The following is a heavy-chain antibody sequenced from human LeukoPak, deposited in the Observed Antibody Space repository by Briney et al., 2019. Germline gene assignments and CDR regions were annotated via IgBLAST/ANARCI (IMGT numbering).Heavy chain of an antibody. D-gene: IGHD3-22*01. CDR1: GYTFTGYY. CDR3: ARDYYDSSGYSRFDP. J-gene: IGHJ5*02. CDR2: INPNSGGT. Sequence: ASVKVSCKASGYTFTGYYMHWVRQAPGQGLEWMGWINPNSGGTDYTQKFQGRVTMTRDTSISTAYMEVSRLRSDDTAVYYCARDYYDSSGYSRFDPWGQGTLVTVSS. V-gene: IGHV1-2*02.